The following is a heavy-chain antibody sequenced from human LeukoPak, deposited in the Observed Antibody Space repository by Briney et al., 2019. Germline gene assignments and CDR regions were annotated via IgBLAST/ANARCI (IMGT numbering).Heavy chain of an antibody. J-gene: IGHJ6*03. V-gene: IGHV4-4*07. CDR3: AREPDHYGSGEAYYYMDV. CDR1: GYSISSGYY. D-gene: IGHD3-10*01. Sequence: SETLSLTXAVSGYSISSGYYWSWVRQPAGKGLEWIGRIYTSGSTNYNPSLKSRVTMSVDTSKNQFSLKLSSVTAADTAVYYCAREPDHYGSGEAYYYMDVWGKGTTVTVSS. CDR2: IYTSGST.